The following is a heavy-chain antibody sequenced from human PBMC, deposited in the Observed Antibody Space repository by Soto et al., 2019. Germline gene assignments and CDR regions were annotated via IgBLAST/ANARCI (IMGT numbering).Heavy chain of an antibody. CDR1: GFTFSNYN. CDR3: ARAGLAPFDY. Sequence: GGSLRLSCAASGFTFSNYNMNWVRQTPGKGLEWVSYITYSSTTISYADSVNGRFTISRDNAKNSLYLQMNSLRDEDTAVYYCARAGLAPFDYWGQGTLVTGSS. D-gene: IGHD6-19*01. J-gene: IGHJ4*02. V-gene: IGHV3-48*02. CDR2: ITYSSTTI.